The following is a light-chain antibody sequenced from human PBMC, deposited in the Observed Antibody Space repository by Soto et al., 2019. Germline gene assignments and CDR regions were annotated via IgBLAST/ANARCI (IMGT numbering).Light chain of an antibody. V-gene: IGLV2-14*01. CDR1: SSDVGGYNY. CDR3: SSYTSRSTLV. CDR2: DVN. Sequence: QSVLTQPASVSGSPGQSITISCTGTSSDVGGYNYVSWYQQHPGKAPKLMIYDVNNRPSGVSNRFSASKSVNTASLTISGLQAEDEADYYCSSYTSRSTLVFGGGTKLTVL. J-gene: IGLJ2*01.